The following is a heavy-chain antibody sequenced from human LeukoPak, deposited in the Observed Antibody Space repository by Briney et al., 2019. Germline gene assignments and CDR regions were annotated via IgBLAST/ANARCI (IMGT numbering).Heavy chain of an antibody. Sequence: PGGSLRLSCAASGSTFSSYNINWVRQAPGKGLEWVSSISSSSSYIYYADSVKGRFTISRDNAKNSLYLQMNSLRAEDTAVYYCARDPDSSGYYAWDWFDPWGQGTLVTVSS. CDR1: GSTFSSYN. CDR3: ARDPDSSGYYAWDWFDP. D-gene: IGHD3-22*01. J-gene: IGHJ5*02. CDR2: ISSSSSYI. V-gene: IGHV3-21*01.